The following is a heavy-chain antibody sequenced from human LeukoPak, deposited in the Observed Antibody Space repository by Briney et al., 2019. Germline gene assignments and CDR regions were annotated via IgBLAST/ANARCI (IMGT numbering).Heavy chain of an antibody. Sequence: VASVKVSCKASGYTFTGYYMHWVRQAPGQGLEWMGWINPNSGGTNYAQKFQGRVTMTRDTSISTAYMELSRLRSDDTAVYYCARDQGIADRLRGPIDYWGQGTLVTVSS. CDR3: ARDQGIADRLRGPIDY. CDR1: GYTFTGYY. D-gene: IGHD6-6*01. V-gene: IGHV1-2*02. J-gene: IGHJ4*02. CDR2: INPNSGGT.